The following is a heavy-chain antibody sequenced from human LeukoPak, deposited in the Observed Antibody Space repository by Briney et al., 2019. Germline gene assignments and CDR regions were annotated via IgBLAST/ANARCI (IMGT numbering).Heavy chain of an antibody. CDR1: GGSFSGYY. CDR3: ARATTRWLAKYYFDY. V-gene: IGHV4-34*01. J-gene: IGHJ4*02. D-gene: IGHD6-19*01. CDR2: INHSGST. Sequence: SETLSLTCAVYGGSFSGYYWSWIRQPPGKGLEWIGEINHSGSTNYNPFLKSRVTISVDTSKNQFSLKLSSVTAADTAVYYCARATTRWLAKYYFDYWGQGTLVTVSS.